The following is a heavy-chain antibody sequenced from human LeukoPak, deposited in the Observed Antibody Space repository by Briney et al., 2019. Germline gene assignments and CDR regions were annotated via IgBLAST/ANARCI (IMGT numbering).Heavy chain of an antibody. D-gene: IGHD3-10*01. Sequence: PGGSLRLSCVASGFTFSGHSMNWVRQAPGKGLEWVSYLSSSSTSIAYADSVKGRFTISRDNAKNSLYLQMNSLRAEDTAVYYCRASGQSSAAPGSYYYNMDVWGKGTTVTVSS. J-gene: IGHJ6*03. CDR1: GFTFSGHS. CDR3: RASGQSSAAPGSYYYNMDV. CDR2: LSSSSTSI. V-gene: IGHV3-48*04.